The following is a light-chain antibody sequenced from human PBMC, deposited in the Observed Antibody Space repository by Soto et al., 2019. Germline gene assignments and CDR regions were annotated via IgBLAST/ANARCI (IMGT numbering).Light chain of an antibody. CDR1: SSDVGAYDY. CDR3: SSYTSTSTYV. Sequence: QPVLTQPASVSGSPGQSITISCTGTSSDVGAYDYVSWYQQHPGKAPKLMIYDVNDRPSGVSDRFSGSKSGNTASLTISGLQAEDEADYYCSSYTSTSTYVFGPGTKLTVL. J-gene: IGLJ1*01. V-gene: IGLV2-14*01. CDR2: DVN.